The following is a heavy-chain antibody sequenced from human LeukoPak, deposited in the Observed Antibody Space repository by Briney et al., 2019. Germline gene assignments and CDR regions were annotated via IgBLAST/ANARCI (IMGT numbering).Heavy chain of an antibody. CDR3: AKRVGSSSEALDY. Sequence: GGSLRLSCAASGFTFSSYEMNWVRQAPGKGLEWVSAISGSGGSTYYADSVKGRFTISRDNSKNTLYLQMNSLRAEDTAVYYCAKRVGSSSEALDYWGQGTLVTVSS. J-gene: IGHJ4*02. V-gene: IGHV3-23*01. CDR2: ISGSGGST. CDR1: GFTFSSYE. D-gene: IGHD6-6*01.